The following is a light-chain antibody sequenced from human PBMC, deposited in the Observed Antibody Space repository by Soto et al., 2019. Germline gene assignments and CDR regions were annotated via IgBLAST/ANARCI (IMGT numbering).Light chain of an antibody. CDR1: QTISSW. J-gene: IGKJ1*01. CDR2: DAS. CDR3: QQYNTYSRT. V-gene: IGKV1-5*01. Sequence: DIQMTQSPSTLPASVGDRVTITCRASQTISSWLAWYQQKPGKVPDLLIYDASRLAGGVPSRFSGSGSGTEFTLTISSLQPDDFATYYCQQYNTYSRTFGQGTKVDIK.